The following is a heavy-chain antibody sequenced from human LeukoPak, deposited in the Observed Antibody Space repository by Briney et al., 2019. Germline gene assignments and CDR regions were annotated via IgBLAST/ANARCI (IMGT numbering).Heavy chain of an antibody. CDR3: ARGQQLVLDYYYGMDV. V-gene: IGHV4-61*02. J-gene: IGHJ6*02. Sequence: SETLSLTCTVSGGSISSGGYYWSWIRQPAGKGLEWIGRIYTSGSTNYNPSLKSRVTMSVDTSKNQFSLKLSSVTAADTAVYYCARGQQLVLDYYYGMDVWGQGTTVTVSS. CDR1: GGSISSGGYY. CDR2: IYTSGST. D-gene: IGHD6-13*01.